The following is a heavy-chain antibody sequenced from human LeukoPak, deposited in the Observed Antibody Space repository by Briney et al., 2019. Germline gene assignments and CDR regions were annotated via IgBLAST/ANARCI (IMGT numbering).Heavy chain of an antibody. CDR1: GYSISSGYY. Sequence: SETLSLTCAVSGYSISSGYYWGWIRQPPGKGLEWIGSIYHSGSTYYNPSLKIRVTISVDTSKNQFSLKLSSVTAAATAVYCCARLTYTSCYEGYCYYYYMDVWGKGTTVTVSS. CDR2: IYHSGST. D-gene: IGHD2-2*01. CDR3: ARLTYTSCYEGYCYYYYMDV. V-gene: IGHV4-38-2*01. J-gene: IGHJ6*03.